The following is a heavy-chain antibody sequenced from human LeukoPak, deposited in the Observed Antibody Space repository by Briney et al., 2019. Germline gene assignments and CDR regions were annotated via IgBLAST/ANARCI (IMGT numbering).Heavy chain of an antibody. CDR1: GFTFSSYD. V-gene: IGHV3-13*01. Sequence: PGGSLRLSCAASGFTFSSYDMHWVHQPTGKGLEWVSAIGTAGDTYYPGSVKGRFTISRENAKNSLYLQMNSLRAGDTAVYYCARAANDVDAFDIWGQGTMVTVSS. J-gene: IGHJ3*02. CDR3: ARAANDVDAFDI. CDR2: IGTAGDT.